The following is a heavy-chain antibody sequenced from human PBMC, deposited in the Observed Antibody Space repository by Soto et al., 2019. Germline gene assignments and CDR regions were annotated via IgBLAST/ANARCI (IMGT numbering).Heavy chain of an antibody. CDR1: GFTFSTYG. CDR3: AKSLEGRRYCFDY. CDR2: ISGSGGST. V-gene: IGHV3-23*01. Sequence: GGSLRLSCAASGFTFSTYGMTWVRQAPGKGLEWVSGISGSGGSTYYAESVKGRFTVSRDSSKSTVYLQMNSLRAEDTAVYYCAKSLEGRRYCFDYWGQGTLVTVSS. D-gene: IGHD1-1*01. J-gene: IGHJ4*02.